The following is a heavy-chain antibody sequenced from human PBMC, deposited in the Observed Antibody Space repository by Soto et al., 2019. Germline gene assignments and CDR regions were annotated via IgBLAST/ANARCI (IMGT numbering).Heavy chain of an antibody. V-gene: IGHV1-69*13. Sequence: SVKVSCKASGGTFSSYAISWVRQAPGQGLEWMGGIIPIFGTANYAQKFQGRVTITADGSTSTAYMELSSLRSEDTAVYYCARDMGLVGGFDYWGQGTLVTVSS. CDR3: ARDMGLVGGFDY. CDR2: IIPIFGTA. J-gene: IGHJ4*02. CDR1: GGTFSSYA. D-gene: IGHD6-6*01.